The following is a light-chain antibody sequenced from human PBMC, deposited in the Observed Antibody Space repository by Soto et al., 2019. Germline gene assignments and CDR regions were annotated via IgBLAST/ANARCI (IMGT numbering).Light chain of an antibody. CDR3: ISYTVSRSYV. CDR2: EVT. CDR1: SGDIGSYNR. Sequence: QSALTQPASVSGSPGQSITISCTGTSGDIGSYNRVSWYQQHPGKAPKLIIYEVTDRPSGVSNRFSGSKSGNTASLTISGLQADDEADYYCISYTVSRSYVFGTGTKVTVL. J-gene: IGLJ1*01. V-gene: IGLV2-14*01.